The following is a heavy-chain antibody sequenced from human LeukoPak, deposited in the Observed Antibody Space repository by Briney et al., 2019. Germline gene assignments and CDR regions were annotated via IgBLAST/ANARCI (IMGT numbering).Heavy chain of an antibody. CDR2: IIPTFGTP. V-gene: IGHV1-69*13. J-gene: IGHJ6*02. D-gene: IGHD1-14*01. CDR1: GGSFNNYG. Sequence: SVKVSCTASGGSFNNYGLSWVRQAPGQGLEWMGGIIPTFGTPEYTQKFQGRLTITADGSTNTVYMELSSLRSEDTAMYYCARPSKYDGNPLGGYFYYYAMDVWGQGTTVTVSS. CDR3: ARPSKYDGNPLGGYFYYYAMDV.